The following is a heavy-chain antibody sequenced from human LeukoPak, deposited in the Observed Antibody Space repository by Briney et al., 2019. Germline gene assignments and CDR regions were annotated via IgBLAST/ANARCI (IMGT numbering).Heavy chain of an antibody. D-gene: IGHD4-17*01. CDR3: ARSYGDGDAFDI. CDR2: ISSSGSTI. J-gene: IGHJ3*02. Sequence: PGGSLRLSCAASGFTFSSYEMNWVRQAPGKGLEWVSYISSSGSTIYYADSVKGRFTISRDNAKNSLYLQMNSLRAEDTAVYYCARSYGDGDAFDIWGQGTMVTVSS. CDR1: GFTFSSYE. V-gene: IGHV3-48*03.